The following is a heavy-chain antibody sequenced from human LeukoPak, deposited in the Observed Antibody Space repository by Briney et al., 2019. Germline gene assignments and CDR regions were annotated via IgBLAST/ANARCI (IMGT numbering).Heavy chain of an antibody. Sequence: GGSLRLSCAAPGFTFSSYAMHWVRQAPGKGLEWVAVISYDGSNKYYADSVKGRFTISRDNSKNTLYLQMNSLRAEDTAVYYCASAPDWAFGITHDAFDIWGQGTMVRVSS. J-gene: IGHJ3*02. D-gene: IGHD1-14*01. CDR3: ASAPDWAFGITHDAFDI. CDR2: ISYDGSNK. V-gene: IGHV3-30-3*01. CDR1: GFTFSSYA.